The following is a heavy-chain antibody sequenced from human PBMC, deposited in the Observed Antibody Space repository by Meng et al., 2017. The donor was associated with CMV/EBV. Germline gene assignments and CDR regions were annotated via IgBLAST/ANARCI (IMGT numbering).Heavy chain of an antibody. CDR1: GGSISSYY. CDR2: INHSGST. CDR3: ARANLYYDFWSGKRLYYYGMDV. J-gene: IGHJ6*02. D-gene: IGHD3-3*01. Sequence: SETLSLTCTVSGGSISSYYWSWIRQPPGKGLEWIGEINHSGSTNYNPSLKSRVTISVDTSKNQFSLKLSSVTAADTAVYYCARANLYYDFWSGKRLYYYGMDVWGQGTTVTVSS. V-gene: IGHV4-34*01.